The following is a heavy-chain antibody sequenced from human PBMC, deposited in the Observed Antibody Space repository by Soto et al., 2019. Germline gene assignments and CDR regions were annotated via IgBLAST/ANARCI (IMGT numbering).Heavy chain of an antibody. CDR3: ASQQSAGDAFDI. CDR2: IYPGDSDS. Sequence: PGESLKISCQASGYSFTSHRIAWVRQMPGKELEWMGSIYPGDSDSRYSPSFQGQVTISADKSTNTAYLQWSNLKASDTAMYYCASQQSAGDAFDIWGQGTMVTVSS. V-gene: IGHV5-51*01. D-gene: IGHD6-19*01. J-gene: IGHJ3*02. CDR1: GYSFTSHR.